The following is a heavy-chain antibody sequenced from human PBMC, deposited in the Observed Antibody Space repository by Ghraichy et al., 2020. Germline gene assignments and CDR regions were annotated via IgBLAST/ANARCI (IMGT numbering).Heavy chain of an antibody. J-gene: IGHJ6*02. V-gene: IGHV3-33*06. Sequence: GGSLRLSCAASGFTFSSYGMHWVRQAPGKGLEWVAVIWYDGSNKYYADSVKGRFTISRDNSKNTLYLQMNSLRAEDTAVYYCAKESPETAYDYGDYVHYYYGMDVWGQGTTVTVSS. CDR2: IWYDGSNK. CDR3: AKESPETAYDYGDYVHYYYGMDV. D-gene: IGHD4-17*01. CDR1: GFTFSSYG.